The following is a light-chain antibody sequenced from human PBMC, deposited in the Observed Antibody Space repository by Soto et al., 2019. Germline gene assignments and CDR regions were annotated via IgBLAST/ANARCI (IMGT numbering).Light chain of an antibody. V-gene: IGKV1-5*03. CDR1: QSISTW. Sequence: DIQLTQSASTLSASVGDRVTITCRASQSISTWLAWYQQKPGTAPKLLIYKASTLESGVPSRFSGSRSGTEFTLTVSSLQPDDFATYYCQQYNDSFPYTFGQGTKVDIK. CDR2: KAS. J-gene: IGKJ2*01. CDR3: QQYNDSFPYT.